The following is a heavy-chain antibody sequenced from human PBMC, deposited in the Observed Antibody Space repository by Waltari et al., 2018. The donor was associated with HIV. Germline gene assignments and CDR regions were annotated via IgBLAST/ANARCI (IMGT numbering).Heavy chain of an antibody. J-gene: IGHJ6*02. V-gene: IGHV5-51*01. CDR1: GYSFTSYW. D-gene: IGHD3-22*01. CDR3: GRHLDYYYDSSGYPDVYDGMYV. Sequence: EVQLVQSGAEVKKPGESLKISCKGSGYSFTSYWIGWVRQMPGKGLEWMGIIYPGDSDTRYSPSFQGQVTISAYKSISTAYLQWSSLKASDTAMYYCGRHLDYYYDSSGYPDVYDGMYVWGQGTTVTVSS. CDR2: IYPGDSDT.